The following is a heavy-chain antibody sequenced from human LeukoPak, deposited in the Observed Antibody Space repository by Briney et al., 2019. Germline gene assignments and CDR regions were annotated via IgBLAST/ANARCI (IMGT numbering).Heavy chain of an antibody. CDR2: INPNGGTT. Sequence: ASVIASLKASGYTFTSYYMHWVRQTPGQGLEWVGIINPNGGTTTYAQRFEGKVTMTRDTSTRTYFMELSSLRSEDTALYYCARGFFYGGKERGLDYWAERTVHTVSS. D-gene: IGHD4-23*01. CDR3: ARGFFYGGKERGLDY. CDR1: GYTFTSYY. V-gene: IGHV1-46*01. J-gene: IGHJ4*02.